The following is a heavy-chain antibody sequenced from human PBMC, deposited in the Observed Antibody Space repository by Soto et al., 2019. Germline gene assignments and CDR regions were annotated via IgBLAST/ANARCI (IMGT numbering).Heavy chain of an antibody. CDR3: ARDVQQLVHAFDI. J-gene: IGHJ3*02. CDR2: ISSSSSTI. Sequence: EVQLVESGGGLVQPGGSLRLSCAASGFTFSSYSMNWVRQAPGKGLERVSYISSSSSTIYYADSVKGRFTISRDNAKNSLYLQMNSLRAEDTAVYYCARDVQQLVHAFDIWGQGTMVTVSS. D-gene: IGHD6-13*01. CDR1: GFTFSSYS. V-gene: IGHV3-48*01.